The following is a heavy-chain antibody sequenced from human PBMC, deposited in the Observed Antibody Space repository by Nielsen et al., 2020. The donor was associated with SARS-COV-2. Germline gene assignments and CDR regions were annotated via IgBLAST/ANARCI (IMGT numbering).Heavy chain of an antibody. CDR1: GYTFTRYY. CDR2: INPSGFST. CDR3: ARTPGAYFDY. Sequence: SVKVSCKASGYTFTRYYMHWVRQAPGQGLEWMGIINPSGFSTSYAQKFQGRVTMTRDTSTSTVYMDLSSLRSEDTAVYYCARTPGAYFDYWGQGTLVTVSS. J-gene: IGHJ4*02. V-gene: IGHV1-46*01. D-gene: IGHD1-26*01.